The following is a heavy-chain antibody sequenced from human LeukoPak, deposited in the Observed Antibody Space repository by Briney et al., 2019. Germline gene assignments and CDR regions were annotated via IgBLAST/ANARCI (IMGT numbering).Heavy chain of an antibody. V-gene: IGHV4-38-2*01. CDR3: ARAVERDYYDSSGCEY. CDR2: IYHSGTT. Sequence: SETLSLTCAVSGYSISSAYYWGWIRQPPGEGLEWIGSIYHSGTTYYNPSLKSRVTISVDTSRNQFSLKVNSVTAADTAVYYCARAVERDYYDSSGCEYWGQGTLVTVSS. J-gene: IGHJ4*02. CDR1: GYSISSAYY. D-gene: IGHD3-22*01.